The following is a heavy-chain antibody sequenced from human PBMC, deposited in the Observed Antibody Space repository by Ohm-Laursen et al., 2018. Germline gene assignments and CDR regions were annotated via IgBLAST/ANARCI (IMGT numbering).Heavy chain of an antibody. Sequence: GTLSLTCNVSGASINNYYWSWIRQPPGRGLEWIGYINYSGNTKYNPSLKSRVTISVDTSKNQFSLKLTSVTAADTAVYYCARDRIAYCTSTSCDNFGLDVWGQGTTVTVS. D-gene: IGHD2-2*01. V-gene: IGHV4-59*13. CDR1: GASINNYY. J-gene: IGHJ6*01. CDR2: INYSGNT. CDR3: ARDRIAYCTSTSCDNFGLDV.